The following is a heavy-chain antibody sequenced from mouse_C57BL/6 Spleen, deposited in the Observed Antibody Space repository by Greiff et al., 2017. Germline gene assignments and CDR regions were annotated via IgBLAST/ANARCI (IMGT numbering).Heavy chain of an antibody. V-gene: IGHV1-53*01. CDR2: INPSNGGN. D-gene: IGHD1-1*01. CDR1: GYTFTSYW. CDR3: ASSTDYYGSEGFAY. Sequence: QVQLQQPGTELVKPGASVKLSCKASGYTFTSYWMHWVKQRLGQGLEWIGNINPSNGGNYYNEKFKCKATLTVDKSTSTAYMQRSSLTSEDSAVFSCASSTDYYGSEGFAYWGQGTLVTVSA. J-gene: IGHJ3*01.